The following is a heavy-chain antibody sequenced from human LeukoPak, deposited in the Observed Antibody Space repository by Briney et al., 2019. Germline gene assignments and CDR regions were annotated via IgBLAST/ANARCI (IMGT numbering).Heavy chain of an antibody. V-gene: IGHV1-46*01. CDR1: GYTFTSYY. Sequence: GASVKVSCKASGYTFTSYYMHWVRQAPGQGLEWMGIINPSGGSTSYAQKFQGRVTMTRDRSTSTVYMELSSLRSEDTAMYYCARDRNYDFWSGYYTGYFDYWGQGTLVTVSS. CDR2: INPSGGST. J-gene: IGHJ4*02. CDR3: ARDRNYDFWSGYYTGYFDY. D-gene: IGHD3-3*01.